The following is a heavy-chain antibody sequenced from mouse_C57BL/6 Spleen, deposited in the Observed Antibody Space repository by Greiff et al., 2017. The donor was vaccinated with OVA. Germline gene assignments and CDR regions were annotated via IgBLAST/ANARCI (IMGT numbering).Heavy chain of an antibody. CDR3: ASLDYYGSSGWFAY. CDR2: IYPRSGNT. V-gene: IGHV1-81*01. Sequence: VKLMESGAELARPGASVKLSCKASGYTFTSYGISWVKQRTGQGLEWIGEIYPRSGNTYYNEKFKGKATLTADKSSSTAYMELRSLTSEDSAVYFCASLDYYGSSGWFAYWGQGTLVTVSA. J-gene: IGHJ3*01. D-gene: IGHD1-1*01. CDR1: GYTFTSYG.